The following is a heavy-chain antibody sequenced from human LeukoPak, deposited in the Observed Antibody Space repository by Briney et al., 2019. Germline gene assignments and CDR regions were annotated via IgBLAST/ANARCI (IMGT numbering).Heavy chain of an antibody. V-gene: IGHV4-34*01. CDR2: INHSGST. Sequence: SETLSLTCAVYGGSFSGYYWSWIRQPPGKGLEWIGEINHSGSTNYNPSLKSRVTISVDTSKNQFSLKLSSVTAADTAVYYCARGRRVTTVTKVDFQHWGQGTLVTVSS. CDR3: ARGRRVTTVTKVDFQH. CDR1: GGSFSGYY. D-gene: IGHD4-17*01. J-gene: IGHJ1*01.